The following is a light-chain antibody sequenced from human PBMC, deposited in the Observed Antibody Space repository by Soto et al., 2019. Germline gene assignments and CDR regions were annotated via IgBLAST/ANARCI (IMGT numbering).Light chain of an antibody. CDR3: QQLNTYPIT. Sequence: IQLTQSPSSLSASVGDRVTITCRASQGISSYLAWYQQKPGKAPKLLIYGASTLEGGVPFRFSGSGSGTDFTLIISSVQTEDFATYYCQQLNTYPITFGQGPRLEIK. V-gene: IGKV1-9*01. CDR1: QGISSY. J-gene: IGKJ5*01. CDR2: GAS.